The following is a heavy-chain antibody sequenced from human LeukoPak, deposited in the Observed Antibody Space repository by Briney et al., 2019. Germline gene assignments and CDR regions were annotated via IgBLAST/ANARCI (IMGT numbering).Heavy chain of an antibody. CDR2: FDHRGST. J-gene: IGHJ6*02. V-gene: IGHV4-34*01. CDR1: SGSFSGYY. CDR3: VRGRYEIFGDYEYYYYGMDV. D-gene: IGHD4-17*01. Sequence: SETLSLTCTVNSGSFSGYYWSWIRQPPGKGLEWLGEFDHRGSTKYNASLGSRVSISVDTPKNEFSLKLTSVTAADTAVYYCVRGRYEIFGDYEYYYYGMDVWGPGTTVTVSS.